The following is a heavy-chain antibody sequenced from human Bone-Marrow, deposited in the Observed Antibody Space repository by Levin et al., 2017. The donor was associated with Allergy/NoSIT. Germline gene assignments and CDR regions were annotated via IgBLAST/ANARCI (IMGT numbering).Heavy chain of an antibody. D-gene: IGHD6-13*01. J-gene: IGHJ5*02. CDR2: IYWDEDK. CDR1: GFSLTSSGVG. CDR3: AQRRVSKWFDP. V-gene: IGHV2-5*02. Sequence: SGPTLVKPTQTLTLTCTFSGFSLTSSGVGVGWIRQPPGKALGWLAVIYWDEDKRYSPSLKSRLTITKDTSKNQVVLTMTNIDPVDTATYYCAQRRVSKWFDPWGQGTLVTVSS.